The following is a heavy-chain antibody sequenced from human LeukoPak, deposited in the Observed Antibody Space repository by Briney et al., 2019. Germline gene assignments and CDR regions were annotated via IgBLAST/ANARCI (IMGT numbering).Heavy chain of an antibody. V-gene: IGHV3-23*01. D-gene: IGHD3-9*01. CDR2: ISASGVTS. Sequence: PGGSLRLSCAASGFNFDTYGLSWVRQAPGKGLEWVPSISASGVTSESADSIKGRFTISRDNAANSLYLQLNSLRVEDTAVYFCARSYYDILTGYHSPYFDSWGQGTLVSVSS. J-gene: IGHJ4*02. CDR3: ARSYYDILTGYHSPYFDS. CDR1: GFNFDTYG.